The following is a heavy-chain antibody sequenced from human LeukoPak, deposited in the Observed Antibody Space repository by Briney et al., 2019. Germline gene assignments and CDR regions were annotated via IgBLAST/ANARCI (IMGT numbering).Heavy chain of an antibody. CDR2: INHSGST. J-gene: IGHJ3*02. Sequence: PSETLSLTCAVYGGSFSGYYWSWIRQPPGKGLEWVGEINHSGSTNYNPSLKSRVTISVETSKNQFPLKLSSVTAADTAVYYWARGGSTSVLDENAFDIWGQGTMVTVSS. V-gene: IGHV4-34*01. D-gene: IGHD2/OR15-2a*01. CDR1: GGSFSGYY. CDR3: ARGGSTSVLDENAFDI.